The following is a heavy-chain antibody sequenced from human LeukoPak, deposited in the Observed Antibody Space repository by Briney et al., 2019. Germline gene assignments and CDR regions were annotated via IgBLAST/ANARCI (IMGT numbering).Heavy chain of an antibody. CDR1: GASLSNYY. J-gene: IGHJ5*02. V-gene: IGHV4-59*01. D-gene: IGHD2-2*01. Sequence: SETLSLTCTVSGASLSNYYWSWLRQPPGKGLEWIGYIYYNGRTNYNPSRKSRVNISPDTSKNQFTLKLSSVTAADTAVYYCARGADCSSTSCYGHWFDPWGQGTLVTVSS. CDR3: ARGADCSSTSCYGHWFDP. CDR2: IYYNGRT.